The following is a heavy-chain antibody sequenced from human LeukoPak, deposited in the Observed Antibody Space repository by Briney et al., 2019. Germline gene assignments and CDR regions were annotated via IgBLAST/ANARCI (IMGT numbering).Heavy chain of an antibody. CDR1: GGSISSGSYY. CDR2: IYTSGST. V-gene: IGHV4-61*02. J-gene: IGHJ4*02. Sequence: SQTLSLTCTVSGGSISSGSYYWSWIRQPAGKGLEWIGRIYTSGSTNYNPSLKSRVTMSVDTSKNQFSLKLSSVTAADTAVYYCASEKLWFGEPVWGQGTLVTVSS. CDR3: ASEKLWFGEPV. D-gene: IGHD3-10*01.